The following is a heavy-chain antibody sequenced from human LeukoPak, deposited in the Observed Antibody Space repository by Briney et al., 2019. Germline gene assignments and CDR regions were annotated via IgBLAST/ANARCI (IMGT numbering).Heavy chain of an antibody. Sequence: SQTLSLTCTVSGGSISSGSYYWSWIRQPAGKGLEWIGRIYTSGSTNYNPSLQSRVTISIDTSKNQFSLKLSSVTAADTAVYYCAQFGQVAGTGGDYWGQGTLVTVSS. V-gene: IGHV4-61*02. J-gene: IGHJ4*02. CDR2: IYTSGST. CDR3: AQFGQVAGTGGDY. D-gene: IGHD6-19*01. CDR1: GGSISSGSYY.